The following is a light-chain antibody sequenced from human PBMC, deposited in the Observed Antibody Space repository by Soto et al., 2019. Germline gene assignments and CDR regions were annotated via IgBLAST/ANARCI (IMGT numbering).Light chain of an antibody. CDR1: GFNIGTNN. J-gene: IGLJ1*01. CDR3: AGWDDGLNTYV. Sequence: QSVLTQPTSASGTPGQRVTISCSGGGFNIGTNNVNWYQQLPGTAPKLLIYSNNQRPSGVPDRFSGSKSGTSASLAISGLQSEDEADYYCAGWDDGLNTYVSGIGTKV. CDR2: SNN. V-gene: IGLV1-44*01.